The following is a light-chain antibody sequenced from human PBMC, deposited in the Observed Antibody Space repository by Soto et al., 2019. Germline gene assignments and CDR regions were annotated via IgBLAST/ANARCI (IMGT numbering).Light chain of an antibody. CDR1: QSVSSY. J-gene: IGKJ5*01. Sequence: IVLTQCPATLSLSPGEKAILSCRASQSVSSYLAWYQQKPGQAPRLLIYDASNRATGIPARFSGSGSGTDFTLTISSLEPEDFAVYYCQQRSNWPPEVTFGQGTRLEI. CDR3: QQRSNWPPEVT. V-gene: IGKV3-11*01. CDR2: DAS.